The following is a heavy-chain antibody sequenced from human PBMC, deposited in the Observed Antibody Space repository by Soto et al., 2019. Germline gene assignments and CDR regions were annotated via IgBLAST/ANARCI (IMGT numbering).Heavy chain of an antibody. CDR2: INAGNGNT. Sequence: QVQLVQSGAEGKKPGASVKVSCKASGYTFTSYAMHWVRQAPGQRLEGMGWINAGNGNTKYSQKFQGRVTITRDTSASTAYMELSSLRSEDTAVYYCARGPGGPDGPGDYWGQGTLVTVSS. CDR3: ARGPGGPDGPGDY. J-gene: IGHJ4*02. D-gene: IGHD2-15*01. CDR1: GYTFTSYA. V-gene: IGHV1-3*01.